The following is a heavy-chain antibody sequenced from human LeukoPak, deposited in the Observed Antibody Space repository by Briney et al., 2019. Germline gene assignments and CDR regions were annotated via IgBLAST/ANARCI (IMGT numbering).Heavy chain of an antibody. CDR3: ARVDGYIPHFDY. CDR1: GGSISSGGYY. D-gene: IGHD5-24*01. CDR2: IYYSGST. Sequence: KSSETLSLTCTVSGGSISSGGYYWSWIRQHPGKGLEWIGYIYYSGSTYYNPSLKSRVTISVDTSKNQFSLKLSSVTAADTAVYYCARVDGYIPHFDYWGQGTLVTVPS. V-gene: IGHV4-31*03. J-gene: IGHJ4*02.